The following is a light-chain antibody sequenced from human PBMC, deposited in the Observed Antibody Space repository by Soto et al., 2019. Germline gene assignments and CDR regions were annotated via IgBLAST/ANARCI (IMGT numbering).Light chain of an antibody. Sequence: EIVLTQSPGTLSLSPGERATLSCRASQSITRSYIAWYQQKPGQAPRLLIYDASSRATGIPDRFGGSGSGTDFTLTISRLEPEDFAVYYCQQDSSSPETFGQGTKVEIK. J-gene: IGKJ1*01. CDR2: DAS. CDR3: QQDSSSPET. V-gene: IGKV3-20*01. CDR1: QSITRSY.